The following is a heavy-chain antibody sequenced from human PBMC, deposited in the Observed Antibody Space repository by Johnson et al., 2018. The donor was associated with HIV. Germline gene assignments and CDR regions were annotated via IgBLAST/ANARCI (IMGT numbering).Heavy chain of an antibody. J-gene: IGHJ3*01. Sequence: EVLLLESGGGLVKPGGSLRLSCAASGFTFSSYAMHWVRQAPGKGLEYVSAISSNGGSTYYANSVKGRFTISRDNSKNTLYLQMGSLRAEDMAVYYCAKDSTITIFGVVTSPYGFDVWGQGTMVTVSS. CDR1: GFTFSSYA. D-gene: IGHD3-3*01. CDR3: AKDSTITIFGVVTSPYGFDV. CDR2: ISSNGGST. V-gene: IGHV3-64*01.